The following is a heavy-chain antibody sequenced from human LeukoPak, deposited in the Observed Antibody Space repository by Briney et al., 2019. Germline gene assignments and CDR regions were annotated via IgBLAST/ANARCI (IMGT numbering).Heavy chain of an antibody. Sequence: QPGGALKLSWATSGFTFSRYAMRWVRPAPGKGLEWGSAISGSGGRTYYADSVKGLFTISRDNSRNTLYLQMKRLRAEDTAVYYCAKDPYYGNNFPEYFQHWGQGTLVTVSS. CDR1: GFTFSRYA. D-gene: IGHD4-23*01. V-gene: IGHV3-23*01. J-gene: IGHJ1*01. CDR2: ISGSGGRT. CDR3: AKDPYYGNNFPEYFQH.